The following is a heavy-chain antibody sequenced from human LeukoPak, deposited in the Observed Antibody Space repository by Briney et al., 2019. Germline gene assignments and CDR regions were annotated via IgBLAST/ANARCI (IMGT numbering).Heavy chain of an antibody. D-gene: IGHD5-24*01. J-gene: IGHJ3*02. CDR3: VLYGFKHDAFDI. CDR2: IHRSGSS. Sequence: SETLSLTCSVSNYSINSGHYWGWIRQPPGKGLGWIGNIHRSGSSNNNPSLKSRFIITMDTSKNQFSLKLSSVTAADTAVYYCVLYGFKHDAFDIWGQGTMVTVSS. V-gene: IGHV4-38-2*02. CDR1: NYSINSGHY.